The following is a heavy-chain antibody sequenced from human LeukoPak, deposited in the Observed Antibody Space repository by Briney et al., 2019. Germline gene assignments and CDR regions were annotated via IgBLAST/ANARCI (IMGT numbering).Heavy chain of an antibody. CDR1: GYYISSNHW. Sequence: SDTLSLTCAVSGYYISSNHWWGWIRQPPGRGLEWIGYIFYAGSTYYNPSLKSRVTISVDTSKNQFSLKLSSVTAADTAVYYCARHLHGSGSYNWGQGTLVTVSS. J-gene: IGHJ4*02. D-gene: IGHD3-10*01. CDR2: IFYAGST. CDR3: ARHLHGSGSYN. V-gene: IGHV4-28*01.